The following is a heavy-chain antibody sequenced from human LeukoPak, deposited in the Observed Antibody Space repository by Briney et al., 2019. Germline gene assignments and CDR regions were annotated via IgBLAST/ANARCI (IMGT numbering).Heavy chain of an antibody. Sequence: GGSLSLSCAASGFTFISYAMSWVRQAPGKGLEWVSAISGSGGSTYYADSVKGRFTISRDNPKNTLYLQMNSLRAEDTALYYCAKSRITMVRGVITNFDYWGQGTLVTVSS. CDR1: GFTFISYA. J-gene: IGHJ4*02. V-gene: IGHV3-23*01. CDR3: AKSRITMVRGVITNFDY. CDR2: ISGSGGST. D-gene: IGHD3-10*01.